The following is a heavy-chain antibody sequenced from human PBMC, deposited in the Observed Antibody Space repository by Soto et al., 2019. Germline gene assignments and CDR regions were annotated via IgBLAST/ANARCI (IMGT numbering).Heavy chain of an antibody. CDR1: GYTLTELS. CDR3: ATDGCSGGSCYYFDY. D-gene: IGHD2-15*01. J-gene: IGHJ4*02. CDR2: FDPEDGET. Sequence: ASVKVSCKVSGYTLTELSMHWVRQAPGKGLEWMGGFDPEDGETIYAQKFQGRVTMTEETSTDTAYMELSSLRSEDTAVYYCATDGCSGGSCYYFDYWGQGTLVTVS. V-gene: IGHV1-24*01.